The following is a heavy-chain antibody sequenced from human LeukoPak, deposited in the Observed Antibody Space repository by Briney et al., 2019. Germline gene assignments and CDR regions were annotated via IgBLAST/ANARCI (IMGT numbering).Heavy chain of an antibody. D-gene: IGHD1-26*01. CDR3: AKDHVVGATGFDY. V-gene: IGHV3-30*18. J-gene: IGHJ4*02. CDR1: GFNFSTYG. Sequence: GGSLRLSCVASGFNFSTYGMHWVRQAPGKGLEWVAVMSHDGSIEKYAGSVKGRFTISRDNSKNTLYLQMNSLRAEDTAVYYCAKDHVVGATGFDYWGQGTLVTVSS. CDR2: MSHDGSIE.